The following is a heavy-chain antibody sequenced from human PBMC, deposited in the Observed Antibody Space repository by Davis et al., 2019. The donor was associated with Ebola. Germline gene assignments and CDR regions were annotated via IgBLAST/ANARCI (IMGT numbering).Heavy chain of an antibody. CDR1: GFTFSSYA. CDR3: AKDSDSGSYLLSDY. CDR2: ISGSGGST. D-gene: IGHD1-26*01. V-gene: IGHV3-23*01. J-gene: IGHJ4*02. Sequence: GESLKISCAASGFTFSSYAMSWVRQAPGKGLEWVSAISGSGGSTYYADSVKGRFTISRDNSKNTLYLQMNSLRAEDTAVYYCAKDSDSGSYLLSDYWGQGTLVTVSS.